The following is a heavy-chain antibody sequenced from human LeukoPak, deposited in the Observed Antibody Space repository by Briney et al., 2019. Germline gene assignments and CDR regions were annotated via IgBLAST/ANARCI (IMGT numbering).Heavy chain of an antibody. J-gene: IGHJ5*02. CDR1: RGSVSSGTSY. V-gene: IGHV4-61*01. D-gene: IGHD2-2*01. CDR2: IYYSGST. CDR3: AREAVGYCSGTSCTEGWLDP. Sequence: SETLSLTCTLSRGSVSSGTSYWSWIRHPPGKGLEWIGYIYYSGSTNYNPSLKSRATISVDTSKNQFSLKLSSVTTADTAVYYCAREAVGYCSGTSCTEGWLDPWGQGTLVTVSS.